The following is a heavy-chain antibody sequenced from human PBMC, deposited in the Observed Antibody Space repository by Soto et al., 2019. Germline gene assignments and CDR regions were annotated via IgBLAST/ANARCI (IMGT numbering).Heavy chain of an antibody. D-gene: IGHD4-4*01. Sequence: GASVKVSCKASGYTFTSYGISWVRQAPGQGLEWMGWISAYNGNTNYAQKLQGRVTMTTDTSTSTAYMELRSLRSDDTAVYYCAKRPTVTTATNNFDYWGQGDLVTVSS. V-gene: IGHV1-18*01. J-gene: IGHJ4*02. CDR1: GYTFTSYG. CDR2: ISAYNGNT. CDR3: AKRPTVTTATNNFDY.